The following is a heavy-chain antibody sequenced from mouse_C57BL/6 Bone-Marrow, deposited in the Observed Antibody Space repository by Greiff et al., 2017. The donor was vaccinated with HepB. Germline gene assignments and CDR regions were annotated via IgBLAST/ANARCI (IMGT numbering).Heavy chain of an antibody. V-gene: IGHV3-8*01. CDR2: ISYSGST. CDR1: GYSITSDY. Sequence: EVQLQQSGPGLAKPSQTLSLTCSVTGYSITSDYWNWIRNFPGNKLESMGYISYSGSTYYNPSLKRRISITRDTSKNQYYLQLNSVTTEDTATYYCARWGYYGSSFDYWGQGTTLTVSS. D-gene: IGHD1-1*01. CDR3: ARWGYYGSSFDY. J-gene: IGHJ2*01.